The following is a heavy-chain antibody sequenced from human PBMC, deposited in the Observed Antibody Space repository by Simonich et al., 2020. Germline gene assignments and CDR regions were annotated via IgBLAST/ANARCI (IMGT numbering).Heavy chain of an antibody. CDR1: GYTFTSYD. V-gene: IGHV1-2*02. Sequence: QVQLVQSGAEVKKPGASVKVSCKASGYTFTSYDLNWVRQATGQGLEGMGWINPNSGGTNDEQKFQGRVTMTRDTSISTAYMELSRLRSDDTAVYYCAREGFDYWGQGTLVTVSS. CDR2: INPNSGGT. CDR3: AREGFDY. J-gene: IGHJ4*02.